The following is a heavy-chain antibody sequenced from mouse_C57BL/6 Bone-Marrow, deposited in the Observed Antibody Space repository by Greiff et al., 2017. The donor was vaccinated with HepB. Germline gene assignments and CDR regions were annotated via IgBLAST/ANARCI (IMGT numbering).Heavy chain of an antibody. Sequence: EVMLVESGGDLVKPGGSLKLSCAASGFTFSSYGMSWVRQTPDKGLEWVATISSGGSYTYYPDSVKGRFTISRDNAKNTLYLQMSSLKSEDTAMYYCALPYYYAMDYWGQGTSVTVSS. CDR3: ALPYYYAMDY. CDR1: GFTFSSYG. V-gene: IGHV5-6*01. J-gene: IGHJ4*01. CDR2: ISSGGSYT.